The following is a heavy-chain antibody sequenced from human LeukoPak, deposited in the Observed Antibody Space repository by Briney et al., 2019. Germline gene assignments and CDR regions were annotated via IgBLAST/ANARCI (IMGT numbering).Heavy chain of an antibody. CDR2: IYHDGST. D-gene: IGHD3-16*01. CDR3: VTFVGEADY. Sequence: PSETLSLTCTVSGGPIDSFYWSWIRQPPGKGLEGFGYIYHDGSTSYNPSLKSRVTISIDTSKKQFSLKLSSVTAADTAVYYCVTFVGEADYWGQGTLVTVSS. CDR1: GGPIDSFY. J-gene: IGHJ4*02. V-gene: IGHV4-59*01.